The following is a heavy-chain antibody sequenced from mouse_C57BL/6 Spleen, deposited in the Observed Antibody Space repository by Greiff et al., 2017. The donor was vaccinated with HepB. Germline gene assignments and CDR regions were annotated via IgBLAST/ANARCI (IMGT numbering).Heavy chain of an antibody. CDR2: INPNNGGT. CDR3: ARVNYGNVYYFDY. Sequence: EVQLQQSGPELVKPGASVKIPCKASGYTFTDYNMDWVKQSHGKSLEWIGDINPNNGGTIYNQKFKGKATLTVDKSSSTAYMELRSLTSEDTAVYYCARVNYGNVYYFDYWGQGTTLTVSS. D-gene: IGHD2-1*01. J-gene: IGHJ2*01. CDR1: GYTFTDYN. V-gene: IGHV1-18*01.